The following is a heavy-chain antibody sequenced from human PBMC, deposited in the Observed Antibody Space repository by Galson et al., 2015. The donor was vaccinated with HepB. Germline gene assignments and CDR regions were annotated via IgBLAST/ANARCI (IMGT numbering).Heavy chain of an antibody. J-gene: IGHJ5*02. CDR3: TTDPEPNGSGSYYNYWFDP. CDR2: IKSKTDGGTT. D-gene: IGHD3-10*01. CDR1: GFTFSNAW. Sequence: SLRLSCAASGFTFSNAWMSWVRQAPGKGLEWVGRIKSKTDGGTTDYAAPVKGRFTISRDDSKNTLYLQMNSLKTEDTAVYYCTTDPEPNGSGSYYNYWFDPWGQGTLVTVSS. V-gene: IGHV3-15*01.